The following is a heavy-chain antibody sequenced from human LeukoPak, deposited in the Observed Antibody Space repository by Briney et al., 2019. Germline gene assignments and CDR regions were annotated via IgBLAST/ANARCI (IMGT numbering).Heavy chain of an antibody. J-gene: IGHJ4*02. Sequence: GGSLRLSCAASGFTFSDYYMSWIRQAPGKGLEWVSYISSSGSTIYYADSVKGRFTISRDNAKNSLYLQMNSLRAEDTAVYYCSRAPKYCSGGSCSLNRFDYWGQGTLVTVSS. D-gene: IGHD2-15*01. CDR2: ISSSGSTI. V-gene: IGHV3-11*04. CDR3: SRAPKYCSGGSCSLNRFDY. CDR1: GFTFSDYY.